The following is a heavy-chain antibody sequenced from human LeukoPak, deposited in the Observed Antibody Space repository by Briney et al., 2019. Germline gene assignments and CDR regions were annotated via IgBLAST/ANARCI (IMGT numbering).Heavy chain of an antibody. CDR3: ARGETYYYDSSGYYD. Sequence: SETLSLTCAVYGGSFSGYYWSWIRQPPGKGLEWIGYIYYSGSTNYNPSLKSRVTISVDTSKNQFSLKLSSVTAADTAVYYCARGETYYYDSSGYYDWGQGTMVTVSS. D-gene: IGHD3-22*01. J-gene: IGHJ3*01. V-gene: IGHV4-59*01. CDR1: GGSFSGYY. CDR2: IYYSGST.